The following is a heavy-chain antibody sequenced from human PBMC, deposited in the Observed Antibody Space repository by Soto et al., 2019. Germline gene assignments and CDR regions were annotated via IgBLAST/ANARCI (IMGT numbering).Heavy chain of an antibody. J-gene: IGHJ4*02. CDR3: ASLRQTVATILGY. CDR2: VNGDGYTT. D-gene: IGHD5-12*01. V-gene: IGHV3-74*01. Sequence: EVQLVESGGGLVQPGGSLRLSCAASGFTFSRHWMHWVRQAPGKGLEGVSRVNGDGYTTTYTDSVKGRFTISRDNAKNTVYLQMNSLRVEDTAVYYCASLRQTVATILGYWGQGILVTISS. CDR1: GFTFSRHW.